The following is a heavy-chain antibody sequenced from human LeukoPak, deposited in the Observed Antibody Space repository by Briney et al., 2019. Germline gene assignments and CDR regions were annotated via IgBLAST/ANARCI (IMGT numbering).Heavy chain of an antibody. CDR1: EFTFSGFW. V-gene: IGHV3-7*01. CDR2: IRQDGRQT. Sequence: GGSLRLSCAASEFTFSGFWMNWVRQAPGEGLQWVGNIRQDGRQTHYSDAVQGRFTISRDNAQKSLYLQMNGLGPEDTAVYYCARDGQSSGTFDYWGQGTLVTVSS. CDR3: ARDGQSSGTFDY. J-gene: IGHJ4*02. D-gene: IGHD3-10*01.